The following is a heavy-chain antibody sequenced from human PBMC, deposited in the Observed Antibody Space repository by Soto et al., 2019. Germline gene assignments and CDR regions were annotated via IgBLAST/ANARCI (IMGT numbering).Heavy chain of an antibody. J-gene: IGHJ4*02. V-gene: IGHV4-39*01. CDR2: ITYSGST. CDR1: CASVYGGSFY. CDR3: ARRHAPRYISGNHHFDL. D-gene: IGHD6-19*01. Sequence: PSDTLSLTCTVSCASVYGGSFYWAWIRQPPGRGLEWVATITYSGSTFSTPSLRGRVTLSLDTSKNQFSLNLTSVTAADTAVYYCARRHAPRYISGNHHFDLWGQGTLVTVSS.